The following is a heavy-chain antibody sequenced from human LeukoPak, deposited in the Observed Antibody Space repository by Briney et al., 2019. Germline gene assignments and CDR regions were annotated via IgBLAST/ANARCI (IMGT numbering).Heavy chain of an antibody. J-gene: IGHJ4*02. CDR3: ARDRLTYCSGGSCPFDY. D-gene: IGHD2-15*01. Sequence: GGSLRLSCAASGFTFDDYAMHWVRQAPGKGLEWVAVISYDGSNKYYADSVKGRFTISRDNSKNTLYLQMNSLRAEDTAVYYCARDRLTYCSGGSCPFDYWGQGTLVTVSS. CDR1: GFTFDDYA. CDR2: ISYDGSNK. V-gene: IGHV3-30*04.